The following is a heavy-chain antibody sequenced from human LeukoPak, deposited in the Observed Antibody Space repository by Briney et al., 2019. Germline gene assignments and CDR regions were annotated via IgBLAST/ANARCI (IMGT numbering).Heavy chain of an antibody. V-gene: IGHV4-59*01. Sequence: KPSETLSLTCTASGGSISSYYWSWIRRPPGKGLEWIGYIYYSGSTKYNPSLKSRVTISVDMSKNQFSLKLSSVTAADTAVYYCARGGPVGSWFDPWGQGTLVSVSS. J-gene: IGHJ5*02. CDR2: IYYSGST. CDR3: ARGGPVGSWFDP. D-gene: IGHD1-26*01. CDR1: GGSISSYY.